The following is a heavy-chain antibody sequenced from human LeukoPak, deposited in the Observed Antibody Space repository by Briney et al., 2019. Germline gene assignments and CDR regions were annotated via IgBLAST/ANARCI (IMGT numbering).Heavy chain of an antibody. V-gene: IGHV3-33*01. J-gene: IGHJ5*02. CDR3: VRAIYERWFDP. CDR2: IWYDGSNK. CDR1: GFTFSSYG. Sequence: GGSLRLSCAASGFTFSSYGMHWVRQAPGKGLEWVAVIWYDGSNKYYADSVKGRFTISRDNSKNTLYLQMNSLRAEDTAVYYCVRAIYERWFDPWGQGTLVTVSS. D-gene: IGHD3-3*01.